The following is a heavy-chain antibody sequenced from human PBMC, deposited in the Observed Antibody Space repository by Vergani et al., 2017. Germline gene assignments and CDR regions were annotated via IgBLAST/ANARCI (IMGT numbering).Heavy chain of an antibody. CDR3: VRVKGSNWNDHLYDI. CDR2: ISWNSGAV. Sequence: EVDLVESGGGLAQPGGSLRLSCEASGITFWKFGMHWVRQGPGKGLEWVSGISWNSGAVDYADSVRGRFTISRDNAKNSLFLEMNSLQTEDTALYYCVRVKGSNWNDHLYDIWGQGTLVTVSS. J-gene: IGHJ3*02. V-gene: IGHV3-9*01. D-gene: IGHD1-1*01. CDR1: GITFWKFG.